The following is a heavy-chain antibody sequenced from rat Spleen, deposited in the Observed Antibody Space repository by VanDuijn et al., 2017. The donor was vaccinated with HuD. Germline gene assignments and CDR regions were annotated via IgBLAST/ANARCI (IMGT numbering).Heavy chain of an antibody. V-gene: IGHV5-29*01. CDR3: ATPIYYSSYMPIWFAY. D-gene: IGHD1-2*01. J-gene: IGHJ2*01. CDR2: IRYDGSST. CDR1: GFTFSNYG. Sequence: EVQLVESGGGLVQPGRSLKLSCAASGFTFSNYGMAWVCQTPTKGLEWVATIRYDGSSTFYRDSVRGRFTISRDNAKSTLYLQMDSLRSEDTATYYCATPIYYSSYMPIWFAYWGQGVMVTVSS.